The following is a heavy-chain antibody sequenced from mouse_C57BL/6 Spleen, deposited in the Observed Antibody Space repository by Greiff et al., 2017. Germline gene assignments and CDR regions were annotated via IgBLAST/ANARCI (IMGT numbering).Heavy chain of an antibody. CDR2: IDPSDSYT. CDR1: GYTFTSYW. J-gene: IGHJ2*01. V-gene: IGHV1-50*01. Sequence: VQLQQPGAELVKPGASVKLSCKASGYTFTSYWMQWVKQRPGQGLEWIGEIDPSDSYTNYNQKFKGKATLTVDTSSSTAYMQLSSLTSEDSAVYYCAGWELGTDYWGQGTTLTVSS. D-gene: IGHD4-1*01. CDR3: AGWELGTDY.